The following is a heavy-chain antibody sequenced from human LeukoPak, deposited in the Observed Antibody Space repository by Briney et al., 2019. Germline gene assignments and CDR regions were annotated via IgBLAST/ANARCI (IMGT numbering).Heavy chain of an antibody. Sequence: SETLSLTCTVSGGSISSYYWSWIRQPPGKGLEWIGYIYYSGSTNYNPSLKSRVTISVDTSKNQFSLKLSSVTAADTAVYYCARGVWYYYMDVWGKGTTVTISS. D-gene: IGHD2-21*01. J-gene: IGHJ6*03. V-gene: IGHV4-59*01. CDR3: ARGVWYYYMDV. CDR2: IYYSGST. CDR1: GGSISSYY.